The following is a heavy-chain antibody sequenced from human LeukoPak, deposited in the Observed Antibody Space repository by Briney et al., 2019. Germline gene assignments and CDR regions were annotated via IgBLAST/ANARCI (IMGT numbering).Heavy chain of an antibody. J-gene: IGHJ4*02. CDR2: ISSRASAV. CDR3: ARDSGGYYPDFDY. D-gene: IGHD5-18*01. CDR1: GFTFSSYD. Sequence: GGSLRLSCAASGFTFSSYDMNWVRQAPGKGLEWVSYISSRASAVYYADSVKGRFTISRDNAKNSLYLQMNSLRAEDTAVYYCARDSGGYYPDFDYWGQGTLVTVSS. V-gene: IGHV3-48*03.